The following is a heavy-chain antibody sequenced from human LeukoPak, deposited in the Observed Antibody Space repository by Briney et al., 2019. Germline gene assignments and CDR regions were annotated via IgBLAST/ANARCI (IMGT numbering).Heavy chain of an antibody. J-gene: IGHJ6*03. CDR1: GSSISGGYY. CDR3: AAASGSYYYYYMDV. Sequence: PLETLSLTCPVSGSSISGGYYWGWIRQPPGTGLEWIGSIYHSGSTYYNPSLKSRVTISVDTSKNQFSLKLSSVTAADTAVYYCAAASGSYYYYYMDVWGKGTTVTVSS. CDR2: IYHSGST. D-gene: IGHD1-26*01. V-gene: IGHV4-38-2*01.